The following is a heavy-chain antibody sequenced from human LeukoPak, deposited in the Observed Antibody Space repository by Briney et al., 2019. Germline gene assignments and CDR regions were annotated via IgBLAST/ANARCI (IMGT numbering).Heavy chain of an antibody. CDR1: GFTFSNAW. D-gene: IGHD2-2*01. Sequence: GGSLRLSCAASGFTFSNAWMSWVRQAPGKGLEWVGRIKSKTDGGTTDYAAPVKGRFTISRDDSKNTLYLQMNSLKTEDTAVYYCTSYPLGHCSSTSCQGYWGQGTLVTVSS. V-gene: IGHV3-15*01. CDR3: TSYPLGHCSSTSCQGY. CDR2: IKSKTDGGTT. J-gene: IGHJ4*02.